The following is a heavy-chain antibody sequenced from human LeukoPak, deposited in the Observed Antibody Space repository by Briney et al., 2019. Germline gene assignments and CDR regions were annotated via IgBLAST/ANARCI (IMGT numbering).Heavy chain of an antibody. CDR2: IYYSGST. V-gene: IGHV4-39*01. CDR3: ARQTYYYDSSGHPYWYFDL. J-gene: IGHJ2*01. CDR1: GVPISSSSYY. D-gene: IGHD3-22*01. Sequence: SETLSLTCTVSGVPISSSSYYWGWIRQPPGKGLEWIGTIYYSGSTYHNPSLKSRLTMSVDTSKNQFSLKLSSVTVADTAIYYCARQTYYYDSSGHPYWYFDLWGRGTLVTVSS.